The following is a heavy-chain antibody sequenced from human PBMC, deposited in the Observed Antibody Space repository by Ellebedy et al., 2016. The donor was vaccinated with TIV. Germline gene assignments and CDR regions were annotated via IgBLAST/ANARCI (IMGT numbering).Heavy chain of an antibody. J-gene: IGHJ4*02. CDR1: GFTVSNNY. V-gene: IGHV3-53*01. Sequence: GESLKISXAASGFTVSNNYMTWVRQAPGKGLEWVSFMSGRDDVTVYADSVRGRFIISRDNSRNMLFLTLNSLRAEDTAVYYCVKGGWLDYWGQGDLVTVSS. CDR3: VKGGWLDY. D-gene: IGHD6-19*01. CDR2: MSGRDDVT.